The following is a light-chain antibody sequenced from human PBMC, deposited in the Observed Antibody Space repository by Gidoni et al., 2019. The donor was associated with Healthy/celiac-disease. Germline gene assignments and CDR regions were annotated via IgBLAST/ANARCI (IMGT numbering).Light chain of an antibody. J-gene: IGLJ3*02. V-gene: IGLV2-23*01. CDR3: CSYAGSSTWV. CDR2: EGS. CDR1: SRDVGSYNL. Sequence: QSALTQPASVSGSPGQSITISCTGTSRDVGSYNLVSWYQQHPGKATKLMIYEGSKRPAVVSNRFSGSKSGNTASLTISGLEAEDEADYYCCSYAGSSTWVFGGGTKLTVL.